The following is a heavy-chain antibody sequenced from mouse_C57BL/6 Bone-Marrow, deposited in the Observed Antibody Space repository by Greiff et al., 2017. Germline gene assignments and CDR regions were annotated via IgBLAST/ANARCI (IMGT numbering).Heavy chain of an antibody. CDR2: ILPGSGST. CDR3: ARWGYAMDY. CDR1: GYPFTGYW. Sequence: VQLQQSGAELMKPGASVKLSCKATGYPFTGYWIEWVKQRPGHGLEWIGEILPGSGSTNHNEKFKGKATFTADTSSNTAYMQRRSLTTEDSAIYYCARWGYAMDYWGQGTSVTVSS. V-gene: IGHV1-9*01. J-gene: IGHJ4*01.